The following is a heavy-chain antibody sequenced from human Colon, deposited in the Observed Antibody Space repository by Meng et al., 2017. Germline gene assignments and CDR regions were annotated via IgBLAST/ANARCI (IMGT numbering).Heavy chain of an antibody. CDR2: IIPIFGTA. Sequence: SVKISCKASGGTFSSYAISWVRQAPGQGLEWMGGIIPIFGTANYAQKFQGRVTITADESTSTAYMELSSLRSEDTAVYYCARGLGGIVGATTFYYGMDVWGQGTTVTVSS. CDR1: GGTFSSYA. V-gene: IGHV1-69*13. J-gene: IGHJ6*02. D-gene: IGHD1-26*01. CDR3: ARGLGGIVGATTFYYGMDV.